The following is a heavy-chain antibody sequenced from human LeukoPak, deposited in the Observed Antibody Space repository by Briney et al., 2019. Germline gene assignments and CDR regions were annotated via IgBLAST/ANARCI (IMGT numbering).Heavy chain of an antibody. V-gene: IGHV1-69*05. D-gene: IGHD1-26*01. CDR1: GGTFSSYA. CDR3: ARVGSGSYYFDY. Sequence: SVKVSCKASGGTFSSYAISWVRQAPGQGLEWMGGIIPIFGTANYAQKFQGRVTMTRDTSTSTVYMELSSLRSEDTAVYYCARVGSGSYYFDYWGQGTLVTVSS. CDR2: IIPIFGTA. J-gene: IGHJ4*02.